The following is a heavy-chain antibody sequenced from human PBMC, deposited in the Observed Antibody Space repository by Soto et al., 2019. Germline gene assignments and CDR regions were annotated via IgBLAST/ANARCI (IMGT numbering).Heavy chain of an antibody. Sequence: ASVKVSCKASGYTFTSYGISWVRQAPGQGLEWMGWISAYNGNTNYAQNLQGRVTMTTDTSTSKAYMELRSLRSDDMAVYYCARVNIPEWGPYYYYYGMDVWGQGTTVTVSS. CDR2: ISAYNGNT. CDR1: GYTFTSYG. CDR3: ARVNIPEWGPYYYYYGMDV. J-gene: IGHJ6*01. V-gene: IGHV1-18*03. D-gene: IGHD3-3*01.